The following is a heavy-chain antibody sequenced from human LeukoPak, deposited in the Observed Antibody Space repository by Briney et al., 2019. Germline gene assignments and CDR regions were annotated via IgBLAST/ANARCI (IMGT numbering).Heavy chain of an antibody. CDR2: FDPEDGET. J-gene: IGHJ4*02. V-gene: IGHV1-24*01. CDR3: ATLHGYSYYFDY. D-gene: IGHD5-24*01. CDR1: GYTLTELS. Sequence: ASVTVSCKVSGYTLTELSMHWVRQAPGKGLEWMGGFDPEDGETIYAQKFQGRVTMTEDTSTDTAYMELSSLRSEDTAVYYCATLHGYSYYFDYWGQGTLVTVSS.